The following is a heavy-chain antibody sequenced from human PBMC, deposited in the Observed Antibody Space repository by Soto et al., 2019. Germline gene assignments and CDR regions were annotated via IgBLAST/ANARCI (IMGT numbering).Heavy chain of an antibody. J-gene: IGHJ4*02. Sequence: ASVEVSCQASGYSFTGYYLQWLRQAPGQGLEWMGWINPNSGGTNYAQKFQGRVTMTRDTSISTAYMELSRLRSDDTAVYYCARDGTIKYTGFDYWGQGTLVPGSS. CDR1: GYSFTGYY. CDR2: INPNSGGT. D-gene: IGHD1-26*01. V-gene: IGHV1-2*02. CDR3: ARDGTIKYTGFDY.